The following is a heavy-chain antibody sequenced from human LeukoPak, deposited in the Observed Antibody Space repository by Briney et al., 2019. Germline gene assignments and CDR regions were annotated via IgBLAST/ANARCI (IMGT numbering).Heavy chain of an antibody. Sequence: ASVKVSCKASGYTFTSYGISWARQAPGQGLEWMGWISAYNGNTNYAQKLQGRVTMTTDTSTSTAYMELRSLRSDDTAVYYCARISAWLTLNWFDPWGQGTLVTVSS. CDR2: ISAYNGNT. D-gene: IGHD4/OR15-4a*01. CDR1: GYTFTSYG. CDR3: ARISAWLTLNWFDP. V-gene: IGHV1-18*01. J-gene: IGHJ5*02.